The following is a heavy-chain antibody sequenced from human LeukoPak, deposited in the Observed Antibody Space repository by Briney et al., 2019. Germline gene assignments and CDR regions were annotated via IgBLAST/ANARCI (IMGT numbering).Heavy chain of an antibody. D-gene: IGHD3-10*01. CDR1: GGSINNYY. CDR3: ARYYYVSGSYYFDY. J-gene: IGHJ4*02. CDR2: IYYSGST. Sequence: ASETLSLTCTVPGGSINNYYWSWIRQPPGKGLEWIGYIYYSGSTNYNPSLKSRLTISVDTSKNQFSLKLSSVTAADTAVYYCARYYYVSGSYYFDYWGQGTLVTASS. V-gene: IGHV4-59*01.